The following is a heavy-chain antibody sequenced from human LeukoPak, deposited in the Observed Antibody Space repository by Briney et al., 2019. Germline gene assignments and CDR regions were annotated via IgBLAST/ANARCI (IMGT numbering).Heavy chain of an antibody. D-gene: IGHD5-24*01. J-gene: IGHJ6*02. CDR2: IYTSGST. Sequence: SETLSLTRTVSGGSISSYYWSWIRPPASKGLEGIGRIYTSGSTNYNPSLKSRVTMSVDTAKHQFSLKLSYVTAADTAVYYCAAGGVATITDYYYYGMDVWGQGTRVTVSS. V-gene: IGHV4-4*07. CDR3: AAGGVATITDYYYYGMDV. CDR1: GGSISSYY.